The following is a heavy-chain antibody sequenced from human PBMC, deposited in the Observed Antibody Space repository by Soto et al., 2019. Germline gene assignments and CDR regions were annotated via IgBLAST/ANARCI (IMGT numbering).Heavy chain of an antibody. D-gene: IGHD3-22*01. CDR2: ISYDGSIK. CDR1: GFTFSSYA. V-gene: IGHV3-30-3*01. J-gene: IGHJ4*02. CDR3: ARDLYASSGSPAY. Sequence: QVQLLESGGGVVQPGRYLRLSCAASGFTFSSYAMHWVRQAPGKGLEWVAVISYDGSIKYYADSVKGRFTISRDNSKNTLYLQMNSLRAEDTAVYYCARDLYASSGSPAYWGQGPLVTVSS.